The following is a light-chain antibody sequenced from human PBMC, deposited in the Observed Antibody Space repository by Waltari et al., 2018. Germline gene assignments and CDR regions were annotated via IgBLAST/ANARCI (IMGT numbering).Light chain of an antibody. CDR3: QSYDSSLSDSGV. Sequence: QSILTQPPSVSGAPGQKVTISRTGSSSKIGAGSHLYWYQQLPRPVPQLIIDGNSDRPPGVPDRFSGSTSGTYAARDMTGLQTEDEADDYCQSYDSSLSDSGVFGGGTKVTVL. CDR2: GNS. J-gene: IGLJ3*02. V-gene: IGLV1-40*01. CDR1: SSKIGAGSH.